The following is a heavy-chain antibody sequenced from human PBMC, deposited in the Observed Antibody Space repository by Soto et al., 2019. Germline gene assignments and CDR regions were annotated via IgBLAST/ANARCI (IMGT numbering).Heavy chain of an antibody. V-gene: IGHV4-31*03. CDR2: IYYSGRT. D-gene: IGHD3-3*01. Sequence: SETLSLTCTVSGGSISSGGYYWSWIRQHPGKGLELIGYIYYSGRTYFIPSLKSRVTISVDTSKNQFSLKLSSVTAADTAVYYCARERPYYDFWSGPRYMDVWGKGTTVTVSS. CDR3: ARERPYYDFWSGPRYMDV. J-gene: IGHJ6*03. CDR1: GGSISSGGYY.